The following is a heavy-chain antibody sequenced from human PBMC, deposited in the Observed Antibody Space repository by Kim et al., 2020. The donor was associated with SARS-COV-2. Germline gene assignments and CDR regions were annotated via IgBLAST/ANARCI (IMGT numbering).Heavy chain of an antibody. V-gene: IGHV5-51*01. Sequence: GESLKISCKGSGYSFTNYWIGWVRLMPGKGLEWIGIIYPGDSDTRYSPSFQGQVTISADKSISTAYLQWSSLKASDTAMYYCARHGGGRYCSSTSPLCWFEPWGQGTLVTVSS. D-gene: IGHD2-2*01. CDR3: ARHGGGRYCSSTSPLCWFEP. J-gene: IGHJ5*02. CDR2: IYPGDSDT. CDR1: GYSFTNYW.